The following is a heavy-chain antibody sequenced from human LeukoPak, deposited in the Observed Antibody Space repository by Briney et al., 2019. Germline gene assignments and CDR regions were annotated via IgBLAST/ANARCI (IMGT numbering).Heavy chain of an antibody. V-gene: IGHV3-74*01. Sequence: GGSLRLSCAASGFTFSSYWMHWVRQAPGKGLVWVSRINSDGSSTSYADSVKGRFSISRDNAKNTLYLQMNSLRAEDTAVYYCARYRITIFGPPGWFDPWGQGTLVTVSS. D-gene: IGHD3-3*01. J-gene: IGHJ5*02. CDR1: GFTFSSYW. CDR2: INSDGSST. CDR3: ARYRITIFGPPGWFDP.